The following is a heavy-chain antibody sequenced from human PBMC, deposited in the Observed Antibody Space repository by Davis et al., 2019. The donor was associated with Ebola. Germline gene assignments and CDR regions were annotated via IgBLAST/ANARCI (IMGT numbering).Heavy chain of an antibody. CDR2: ISYDGSNK. CDR3: ASLGSYYYDSSGYFRDFDY. CDR1: GFTFSSYG. D-gene: IGHD3-22*01. V-gene: IGHV3-30*03. J-gene: IGHJ4*02. Sequence: PGGSLRLSCAASGFTFSSYGMHWVRQAPGKGLEWVAVISYDGSNKYYADSVKGRFTISRDNSKNTLYLQMNSLRAEDTAVYYCASLGSYYYDSSGYFRDFDYWGQGTLVTVSS.